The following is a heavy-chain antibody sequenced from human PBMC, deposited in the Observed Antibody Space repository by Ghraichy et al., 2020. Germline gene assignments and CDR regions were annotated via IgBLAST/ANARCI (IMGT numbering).Heavy chain of an antibody. D-gene: IGHD3-10*01. Sequence: ASVKVSCKASGYTFTSYGISWVRQAPGQGLEWMGWISAYNGNTNYAQKLQGRVTMTTDTSTSTAYMELRSLRSDDTAVYYCARDADVGFGELNFDYWGQGTLVTVSS. V-gene: IGHV1-18*04. CDR2: ISAYNGNT. J-gene: IGHJ4*02. CDR1: GYTFTSYG. CDR3: ARDADVGFGELNFDY.